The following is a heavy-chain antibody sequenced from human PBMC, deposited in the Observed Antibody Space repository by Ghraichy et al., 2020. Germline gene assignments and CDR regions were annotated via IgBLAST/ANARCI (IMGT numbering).Heavy chain of an antibody. CDR1: GYSFTSYW. D-gene: IGHD4-17*01. CDR3: AGGELGDYGRPYYGMDV. Sequence: GESLNISCKGSGYSFTSYWIGWVRQMPGKGLEWMGIIYPGDSDTRYSPSFQGQVTISADKSISTAYLQWSSLKASDTAMYYCAGGELGDYGRPYYGMDVWGQGTTVTVSS. J-gene: IGHJ6*02. V-gene: IGHV5-51*01. CDR2: IYPGDSDT.